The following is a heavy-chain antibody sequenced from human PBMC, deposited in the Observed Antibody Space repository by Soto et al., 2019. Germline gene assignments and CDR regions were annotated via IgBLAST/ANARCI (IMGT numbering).Heavy chain of an antibody. CDR3: ARLIGNSWLDS. V-gene: IGHV4-30-4*01. J-gene: IGHJ5*01. CDR2: IYDGGTT. D-gene: IGHD2-8*01. Sequence: SETLSLTCTVSGGSINNVNYCWSWIRQSPDKGLEWIGHIYDGGTTYNNPSLTSRVTISVDTSNNRFSLKLSSVSAADTAVYYCARLIGNSWLDSWGQGTLVTVSS. CDR1: GGSINNVNYC.